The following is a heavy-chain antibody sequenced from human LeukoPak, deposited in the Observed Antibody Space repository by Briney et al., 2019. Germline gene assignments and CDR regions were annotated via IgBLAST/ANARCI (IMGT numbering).Heavy chain of an antibody. Sequence: SETLSLTCIVSGGSISSYCWSWIRQPPGKGLEWIGYIRYIGSTYYNPSLKSRVTMSMGTSKNQFSLKLSSVTAADTAVYYCARGYGGYSDYWGQGTLVTVSS. J-gene: IGHJ4*02. CDR1: GGSISSYC. CDR2: IRYIGST. D-gene: IGHD1-26*01. CDR3: ARGYGGYSDY. V-gene: IGHV4-59*01.